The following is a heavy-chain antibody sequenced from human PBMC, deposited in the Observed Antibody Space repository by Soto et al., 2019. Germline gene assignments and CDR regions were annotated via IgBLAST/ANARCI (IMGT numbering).Heavy chain of an antibody. CDR1: GGSISSYY. V-gene: IGHV4-59*08. Sequence: PSETLSLTCTVSGGSISSYYWSWIRQPPGKGLEWIGYIYYSGSTNYNPSLKSRVTISVDTSKNQFSLKLSSVTAADTAVYYCARLPYYDFWSGYSPLYYYYMDVWGKGTTVTVSS. CDR2: IYYSGST. CDR3: ARLPYYDFWSGYSPLYYYYMDV. D-gene: IGHD3-3*01. J-gene: IGHJ6*03.